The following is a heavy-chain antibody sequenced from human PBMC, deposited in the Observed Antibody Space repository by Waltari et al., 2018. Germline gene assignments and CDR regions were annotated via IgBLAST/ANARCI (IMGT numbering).Heavy chain of an antibody. V-gene: IGHV3-21*01. Sequence: EVQLVESGGGLVKPGESLRLSCAASGFPFSIYTINWVRQAPGKGLEWVSSISTSGSYRYYADSVKGRFTISRDNAKNSLSLQMTHLRVEDTALYYCARDAEDIVESGAFDIWGQGTVVTVSS. D-gene: IGHD2-15*01. J-gene: IGHJ3*02. CDR3: ARDAEDIVESGAFDI. CDR2: ISTSGSYR. CDR1: GFPFSIYT.